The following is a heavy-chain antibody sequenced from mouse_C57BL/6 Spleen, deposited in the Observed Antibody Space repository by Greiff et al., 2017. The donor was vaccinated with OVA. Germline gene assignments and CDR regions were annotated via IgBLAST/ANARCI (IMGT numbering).Heavy chain of an antibody. D-gene: IGHD2-4*01. V-gene: IGHV1-81*01. CDR2: IYPRSGNT. Sequence: VKLQQSGAELARPGASVKLSCKASGYTFTSYGISWVKQRTGQGLEWIGEIYPRSGNTYYNEKIKGKATLTAEKYSSTAYMALRSLTSEDSAVYVWARSHYDHDRGYAMDYWGQGTSVAVSS. CDR3: ARSHYDHDRGYAMDY. CDR1: GYTFTSYG. J-gene: IGHJ4*01.